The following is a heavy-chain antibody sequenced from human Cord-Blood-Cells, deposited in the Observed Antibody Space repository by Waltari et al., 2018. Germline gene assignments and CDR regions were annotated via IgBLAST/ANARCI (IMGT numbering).Heavy chain of an antibody. CDR1: GGSSSGYY. CDR2: INHSGST. D-gene: IGHD5-18*01. CDR3: ARGQLWAAPDY. J-gene: IGHJ4*02. Sequence: QVQLQQWGAGLLKPSETLSLTCAVYGGSSSGYYWSWIRQPPGKGLEWIGEINHSGSTNYNPSLKSRVTISVDTSKNQFSLKLSSVTAADTAVYYCARGQLWAAPDYWGQGTLVTVSS. V-gene: IGHV4-34*01.